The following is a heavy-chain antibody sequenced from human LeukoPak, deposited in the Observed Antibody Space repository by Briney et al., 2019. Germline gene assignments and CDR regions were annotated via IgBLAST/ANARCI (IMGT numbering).Heavy chain of an antibody. Sequence: ASVKVSCKASGYTFTSYGISWVREAPGQGLEWMGWISAYNGNTNYAQKLQGRVTMTTDTSTSTAYMELRSLRSDDTAVYYCARSLKYYDYVWGSYLPFYWGQETLVTVSS. D-gene: IGHD3-16*02. V-gene: IGHV1-18*01. J-gene: IGHJ4*02. CDR2: ISAYNGNT. CDR3: ARSLKYYDYVWGSYLPFY. CDR1: GYTFTSYG.